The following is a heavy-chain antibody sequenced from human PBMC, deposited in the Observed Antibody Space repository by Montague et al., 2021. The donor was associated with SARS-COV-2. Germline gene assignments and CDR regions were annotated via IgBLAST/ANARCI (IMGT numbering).Heavy chain of an antibody. D-gene: IGHD2-2*03. CDR2: IYFTGGR. J-gene: IGHJ5*02. V-gene: IGHV4-39*07. CDR3: VRAMDRPGVWFDP. Sequence: SETLSLTCSVHGGSISSGSYYWAWMRQPPGKGLEWLGSIYFTGGRSPNQSLKSRATLSIDRSKNQFYLNLSSVTAADTAVYYCVRAMDRPGVWFDPWGQGIQVTVSS. CDR1: GGSISSGSYY.